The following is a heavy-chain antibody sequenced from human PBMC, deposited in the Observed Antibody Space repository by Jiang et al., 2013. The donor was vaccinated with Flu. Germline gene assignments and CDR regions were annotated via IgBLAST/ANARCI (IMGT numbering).Heavy chain of an antibody. CDR2: ISAYNGNT. CDR1: GYTFTSYG. Sequence: GAEVKKPGASVKVSCKASGYTFTSYGISWVRQALGQGLEWMGWISAYNGNTNYAQKLQGRVTMTTDTSTSTAYMELRSLRSDDTAVYYCARDLYCSSTSCYGFYYYGMDVWGQGTTVTVS. CDR3: ARDLYCSSTSCYGFYYYGMDV. J-gene: IGHJ6*02. D-gene: IGHD2-2*01. V-gene: IGHV1-18*01.